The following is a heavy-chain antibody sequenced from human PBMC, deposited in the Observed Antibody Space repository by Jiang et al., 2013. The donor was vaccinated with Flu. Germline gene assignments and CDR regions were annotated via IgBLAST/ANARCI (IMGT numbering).Heavy chain of an antibody. V-gene: IGHV1-8*01. Sequence: TGQGLEWMGWMNPNSGNTGYAQKFQGRVTMTRNTSISTAYMELSSLRSEDTAVYYCARGSRFLENDYWGQGTLVTVSS. J-gene: IGHJ4*02. CDR3: ARGSRFLENDY. CDR2: MNPNSGNT. D-gene: IGHD3-3*01.